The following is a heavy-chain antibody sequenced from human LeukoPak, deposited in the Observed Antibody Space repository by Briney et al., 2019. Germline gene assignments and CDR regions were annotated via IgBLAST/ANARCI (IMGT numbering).Heavy chain of an antibody. CDR2: IFYSGST. Sequence: SETLSLTCTVSGGPISSDYWAWIRQPPGKGLECIGYIFYSGSTNYTPSLKSRVTVSVDTSKNRFSPKLSSVTAADTAVYYCARLLAGTTLMDVWGKGTTVTVSS. CDR3: ARLLAGTTLMDV. D-gene: IGHD1-1*01. J-gene: IGHJ6*04. CDR1: GGPISSDY. V-gene: IGHV4-59*01.